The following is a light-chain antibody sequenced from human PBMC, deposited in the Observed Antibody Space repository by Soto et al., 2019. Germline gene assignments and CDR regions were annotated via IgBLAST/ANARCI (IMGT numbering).Light chain of an antibody. J-gene: IGLJ1*01. CDR1: SSDVGGYNY. Sequence: QSALTQPASVSGSPGQSITISCTGTSSDVGGYNYVSWYQQYPGKAPKLKIYEVSNRPSGVSNRFSGSKSGNTASLTISGLQAEDEADYYCSSHTLSRALQVFGTGTKLTVL. V-gene: IGLV2-14*01. CDR3: SSHTLSRALQV. CDR2: EVS.